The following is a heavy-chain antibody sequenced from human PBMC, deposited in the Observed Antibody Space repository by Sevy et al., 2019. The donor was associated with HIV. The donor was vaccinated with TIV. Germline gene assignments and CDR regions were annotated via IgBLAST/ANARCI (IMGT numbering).Heavy chain of an antibody. CDR2: ISSSSSYI. V-gene: IGHV3-21*01. CDR1: GFTFSSYS. J-gene: IGHJ4*02. D-gene: IGHD1-26*01. CDR3: ARERYSGSRSPNDY. Sequence: GGSLRLSCAASGFTFSSYSMNWVRQAPGKGLEWVSSISSSSSYIYYADSVKGRFTISRDNSKNSLYLQMNSLRAEDTAVYYCARERYSGSRSPNDYWGQGTLVTVSS.